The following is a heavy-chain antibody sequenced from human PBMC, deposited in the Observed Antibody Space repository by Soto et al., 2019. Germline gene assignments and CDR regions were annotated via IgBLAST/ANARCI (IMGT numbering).Heavy chain of an antibody. CDR1: GYMFTSYD. CDR2: MNPNNGKT. D-gene: IGHD2-8*02. J-gene: IGHJ4*02. V-gene: IGHV1-8*01. CDR3: VRLSFCTGTYDCGIDY. Sequence: ASVKVSCKASGYMFTSYDINWVRQAAGQGLEWLGRMNPNNGKTDYAQKFQGRLTMSVDTSKNQFSLRLSSVTAADTAVYSCVRLSFCTGTYDCGIDYWGQGTLVTVSS.